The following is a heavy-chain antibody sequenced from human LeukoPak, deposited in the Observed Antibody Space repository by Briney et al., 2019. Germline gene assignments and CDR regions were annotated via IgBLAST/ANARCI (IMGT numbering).Heavy chain of an antibody. CDR1: GGFISNYY. J-gene: IGHJ3*02. D-gene: IGHD3-22*01. CDR3: ARESVYYDSSGYNDVFDI. Sequence: SETLSLTCSISGGFISNYYWSWIRQPPGKGLEGLGYIYYSGSTNYNPSLKSRVTMSVNTSNHQFSLKLSSVTAPDMAVYYCARESVYYDSSGYNDVFDIWGQGTMVTVSS. V-gene: IGHV4-59*12. CDR2: IYYSGST.